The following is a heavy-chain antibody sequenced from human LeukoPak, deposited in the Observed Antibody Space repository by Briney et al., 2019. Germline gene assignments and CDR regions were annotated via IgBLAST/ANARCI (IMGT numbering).Heavy chain of an antibody. CDR3: ANVLTMYSGSYPQSLGFDY. V-gene: IGHV3-21*01. Sequence: GGSLRLSCAASGFTFSSYSMTWVRQAPGKGLEWVSSISSSSIYIYSADSVKGRVTICRDNSMNTQYLQMNSLRAEDTAVYYCANVLTMYSGSYPQSLGFDYWGQGTLVTVSS. D-gene: IGHD1-26*01. CDR1: GFTFSSYS. J-gene: IGHJ4*02. CDR2: ISSSSIYI.